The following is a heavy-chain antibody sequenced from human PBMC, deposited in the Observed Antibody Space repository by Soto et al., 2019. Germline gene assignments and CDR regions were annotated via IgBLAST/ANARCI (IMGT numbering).Heavy chain of an antibody. CDR3: AKRGSSWSPFDY. CDR2: ISGSGGST. Sequence: GGSLRLSCAASGFTFSSYVMIWVRQAPGKGLEWVSAISGSGGSTYYADSVKGRFTISRDNSKNTLYLQMNSLRAEDTAVYYCAKRGSSWSPFDYWGQGTLVTVSS. D-gene: IGHD6-13*01. V-gene: IGHV3-23*01. J-gene: IGHJ4*02. CDR1: GFTFSSYV.